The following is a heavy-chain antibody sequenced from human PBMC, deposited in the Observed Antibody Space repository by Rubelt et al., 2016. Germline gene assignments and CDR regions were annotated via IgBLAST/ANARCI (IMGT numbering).Heavy chain of an antibody. CDR2: IDHSGNT. CDR1: GGSFSGYS. CDR3: ARYTYSGYSGLFDP. J-gene: IGHJ5*02. Sequence: QVQLQQWGAGLVKPSETLSLTCAVYGGSFSGYSWTWIRQPPGKGLEWLGEIDHSGNTDYIPSLKSRVSISVDTSKKQISLKLSSVTAADTAVYYCARYTYSGYSGLFDPWGQGTLVTVSS. V-gene: IGHV4-34*01. D-gene: IGHD5-12*01.